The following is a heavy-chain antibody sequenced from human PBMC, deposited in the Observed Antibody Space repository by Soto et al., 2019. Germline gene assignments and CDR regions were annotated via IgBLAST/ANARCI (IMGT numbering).Heavy chain of an antibody. CDR3: AGFGVTFDY. CDR1: GGSFSGYY. Sequence: PSETLSLTCAVYGGSFSGYYWSWIRQPPGKGLEWIGEINHSGSTNYNPSLKSRVTISVDTSKNQFSLKLSSVTAADTAVYYCAGFGVTFDYWGQGTLVTVSS. CDR2: INHSGST. J-gene: IGHJ4*02. D-gene: IGHD2-8*01. V-gene: IGHV4-34*01.